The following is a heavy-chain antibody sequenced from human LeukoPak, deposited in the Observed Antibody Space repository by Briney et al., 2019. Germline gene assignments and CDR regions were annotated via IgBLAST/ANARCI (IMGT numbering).Heavy chain of an antibody. CDR2: IYTSGST. Sequence: SETLSLTCTVSGGSISSYYWSWIRQPAGKGLEWIGRIYTSGSTNYNPSLKSRVTMSVDTSKNQFSLKLSSVTAADTAVYYCAREPEIMYYYDSSGYSYYFDYWGQGTLVTVSS. V-gene: IGHV4-4*07. J-gene: IGHJ4*02. CDR3: AREPEIMYYYDSSGYSYYFDY. CDR1: GGSISSYY. D-gene: IGHD3-22*01.